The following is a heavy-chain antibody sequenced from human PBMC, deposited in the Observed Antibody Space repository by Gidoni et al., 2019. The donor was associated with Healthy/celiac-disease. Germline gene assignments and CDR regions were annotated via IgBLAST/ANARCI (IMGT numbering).Heavy chain of an antibody. J-gene: IGHJ4*02. V-gene: IGHV3-23*04. Sequence: EVQLVESGGGLVQPGGTLRLSCAASGFPFSSYVMRWVRQAAGKGLEWVSAMSGSGSSTYYGDPLKGRFTISRVNSKNTLYLQMNGLRGEDTAVYYCAGGWLRGGFDYWGQGTLVTVSS. CDR3: AGGWLRGGFDY. D-gene: IGHD5-12*01. CDR1: GFPFSSYV. CDR2: MSGSGSST.